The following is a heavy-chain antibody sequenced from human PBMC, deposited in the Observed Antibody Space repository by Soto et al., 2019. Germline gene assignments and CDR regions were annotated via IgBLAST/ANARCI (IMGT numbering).Heavy chain of an antibody. V-gene: IGHV3-33*01. CDR1: GFTFSSYG. CDR2: IWYDGSNK. Sequence: GGSLRLSCAASGFTFSSYGMHWVRQAPGKGLEWVAVIWYDGSNKYYADSVKGRFTISRDNSKNTLYLQMNSLRAEDTAVYYCARDKIEQWLVPHEGHNWFDPGAREPWSPSPQ. CDR3: ARDKIEQWLVPHEGHNWFDP. J-gene: IGHJ5*02. D-gene: IGHD6-19*01.